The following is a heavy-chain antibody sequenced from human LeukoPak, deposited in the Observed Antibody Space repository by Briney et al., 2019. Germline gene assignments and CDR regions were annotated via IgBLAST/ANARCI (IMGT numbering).Heavy chain of an antibody. D-gene: IGHD3-10*01. Sequence: GGSLRLSCAASGFTVSSNYMSWVRQAPGKGLEWVSVIYSGGSTYYADSVKGRFTISRDNSKNTLYLQMNSLRAEDTAVCYCARAGSGTYYYYYGMDVWGQGTTVTVSS. CDR2: IYSGGST. CDR1: GFTVSSNY. V-gene: IGHV3-66*01. CDR3: ARAGSGTYYYYYGMDV. J-gene: IGHJ6*02.